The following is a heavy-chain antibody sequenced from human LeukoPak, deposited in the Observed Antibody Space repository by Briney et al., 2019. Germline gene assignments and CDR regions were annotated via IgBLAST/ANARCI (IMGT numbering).Heavy chain of an antibody. Sequence: SQTLSLTCALSGDSVSSNSAAWNWIRQSPSRGLEWLGRTYYRSKWYNDYAVSVKSRITINPDTSKNQFSLQLNSVTPEDTAVYYCARCSLRGWIQDYYYYGMDVWGQGTTVTVSS. CDR1: GDSVSSNSAA. J-gene: IGHJ6*02. D-gene: IGHD5-18*01. CDR3: ARCSLRGWIQDYYYYGMDV. CDR2: TYYRSKWYN. V-gene: IGHV6-1*01.